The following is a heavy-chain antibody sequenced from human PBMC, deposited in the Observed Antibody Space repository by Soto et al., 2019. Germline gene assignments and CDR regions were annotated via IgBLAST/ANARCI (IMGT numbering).Heavy chain of an antibody. Sequence: QVQLVESGGGVVQPGRSLRLSCAASGFTFSSYGMHWVRQAPGKGLEWVAVISYDGSNKYYADSVKGRFTISRDNSKHTLYLQMNSLRAEDTAVYYCAKDRSIEAAEECEDYWSQGTLLTVSS. V-gene: IGHV3-30*18. CDR1: GFTFSSYG. CDR3: AKDRSIEAAEECEDY. D-gene: IGHD6-13*01. J-gene: IGHJ4*02. CDR2: ISYDGSNK.